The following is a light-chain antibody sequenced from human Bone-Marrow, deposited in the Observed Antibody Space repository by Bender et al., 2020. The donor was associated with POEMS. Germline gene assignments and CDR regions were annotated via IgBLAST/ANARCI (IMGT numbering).Light chain of an antibody. Sequence: QSALTQPASVSGSPGQSITISCTGTSSDVGGYNYVSWYQQHPGKAPKLMINDVSNRPSGVSNRFSGSKSGNTASLTISGLQAEDEADYYCQSYDNSLGGWVFGGGTKLTVL. V-gene: IGLV2-14*03. CDR1: SSDVGGYNY. CDR3: QSYDNSLGGWV. CDR2: DVS. J-gene: IGLJ3*02.